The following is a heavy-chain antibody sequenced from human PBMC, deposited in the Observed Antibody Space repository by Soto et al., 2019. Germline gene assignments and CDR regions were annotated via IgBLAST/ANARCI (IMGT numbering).Heavy chain of an antibody. J-gene: IGHJ6*02. Sequence: ASVKVSCKASGYTFTSYYMHWVRQAPGQGLEWMGIINPSGGSTSYAQKFQGRVTMTRDTSTSTVYMELSSLRSEDTAVYYCARDYGYDILTGYYPYYYYGMDVWGQGTTVTVSS. V-gene: IGHV1-46*01. CDR2: INPSGGST. CDR3: ARDYGYDILTGYYPYYYYGMDV. D-gene: IGHD3-9*01. CDR1: GYTFTSYY.